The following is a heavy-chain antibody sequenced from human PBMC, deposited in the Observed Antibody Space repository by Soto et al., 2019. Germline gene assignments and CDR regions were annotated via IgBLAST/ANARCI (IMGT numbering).Heavy chain of an antibody. D-gene: IGHD3-16*01. V-gene: IGHV1-18*01. Sequence: QVQLVQSGAEVMKPGASVKVCCKASGYTFTTFGISWVRQAPGQGLEWMGWINTYNGNTDYAQKFQGRVTMTTETSTRTAHMELRSLRSDDTAVYYCARDVLIPFRWGYATPPQYNYHGMDVWGQGTTVSVSS. CDR1: GYTFTTFG. CDR2: INTYNGNT. J-gene: IGHJ6*02. CDR3: ARDVLIPFRWGYATPPQYNYHGMDV.